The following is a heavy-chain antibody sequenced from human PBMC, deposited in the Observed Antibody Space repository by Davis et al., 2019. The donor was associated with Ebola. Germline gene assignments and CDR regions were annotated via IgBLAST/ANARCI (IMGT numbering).Heavy chain of an antibody. J-gene: IGHJ6*02. D-gene: IGHD3-3*01. Sequence: GESLKIPCAASGFTFSSYAMHWVRQAPGKGLEWVAVISYDGSNKYYADSVTGRFTISRDNSKNTLYLQMNSLRAEDTAVYYCARAYDFWSGVLFRTGGMDVWGQGTTVTVSS. V-gene: IGHV3-30-3*01. CDR3: ARAYDFWSGVLFRTGGMDV. CDR1: GFTFSSYA. CDR2: ISYDGSNK.